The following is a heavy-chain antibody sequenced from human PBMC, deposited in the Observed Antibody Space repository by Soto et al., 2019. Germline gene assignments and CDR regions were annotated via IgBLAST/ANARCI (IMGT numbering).Heavy chain of an antibody. Sequence: EVQLVESGGGLIQPGGSLRLSCAASGFTFSTCNMNWVRQAPGKGLEWISYISSSSTVIYYADSVKGRFTISRDNAKNSLFLQMNSLRAEDTAVYYCARDSEMAILDIWGQGTMVTVSS. V-gene: IGHV3-48*01. CDR1: GFTFSTCN. J-gene: IGHJ3*02. CDR3: ARDSEMAILDI. CDR2: ISSSSTVI.